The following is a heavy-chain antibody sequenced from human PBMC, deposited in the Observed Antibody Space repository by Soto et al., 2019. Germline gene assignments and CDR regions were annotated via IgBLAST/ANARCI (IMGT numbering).Heavy chain of an antibody. Sequence: QVQLVQSGAEVKKPGASVKVSCKASGYTFTSYYMHWVRQAPGQGLEWMGIINPSGGSTSYAQKFQRRVTMTRDTSTSTVYMELSSLRSEDTAVYYCARPTTVKPYYYGMDVWVQGTTVTVSS. CDR2: INPSGGST. CDR3: ARPTTVKPYYYGMDV. V-gene: IGHV1-46*01. J-gene: IGHJ6*02. D-gene: IGHD4-4*01. CDR1: GYTFTSYY.